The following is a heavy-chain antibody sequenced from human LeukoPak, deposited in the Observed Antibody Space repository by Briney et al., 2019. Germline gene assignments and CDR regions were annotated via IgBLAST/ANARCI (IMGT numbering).Heavy chain of an antibody. V-gene: IGHV3-30-3*01. CDR2: ISYDGSNK. D-gene: IGHD3-10*01. J-gene: IGHJ6*02. CDR3: ARHDSSGFGELRTMDV. Sequence: GGSLRLSCAASGFTFSSYAMHWVRQAPGKGLEWVAVISYDGSNKYYADSVKGRFTISRDNSKNTLYLQMNSLTAEDTAVYYCARHDSSGFGELRTMDVWGQGTTVTVSS. CDR1: GFTFSSYA.